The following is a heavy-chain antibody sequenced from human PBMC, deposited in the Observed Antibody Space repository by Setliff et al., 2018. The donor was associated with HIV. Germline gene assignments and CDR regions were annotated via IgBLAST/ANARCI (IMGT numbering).Heavy chain of an antibody. CDR2: IYNNRGT. CDR1: GYSIGSSYW. CDR3: ARSPLWFGKADWYVDL. D-gene: IGHD3-10*01. J-gene: IGHJ2*01. Sequence: PSETLSLTCAVSGYSIGSSYWWGWIRQPPGKGLEWIGYIYNNRGTYYNPSLKSRVTMSVDTSNNQFSLKLRSVTAVDTAVYYCARSPLWFGKADWYVDLWGRGTLVTVSS. V-gene: IGHV4-28*01.